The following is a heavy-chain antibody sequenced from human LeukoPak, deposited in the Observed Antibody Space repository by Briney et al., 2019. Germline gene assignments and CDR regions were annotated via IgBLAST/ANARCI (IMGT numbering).Heavy chain of an antibody. CDR2: IYYSGST. J-gene: IGHJ5*02. Sequence: PSETLSLTCTVSGGSISSSSYYWGWIRQPPGKGLEWIGSIYYSGSTYYNSSLKSRVTISVDTSKKQFSLNLTSVTAADTAVYYCARHVDATVRFDPWGQGTPVTVSS. D-gene: IGHD4-11*01. CDR1: GGSISSSSYY. V-gene: IGHV4-39*01. CDR3: ARHVDATVRFDP.